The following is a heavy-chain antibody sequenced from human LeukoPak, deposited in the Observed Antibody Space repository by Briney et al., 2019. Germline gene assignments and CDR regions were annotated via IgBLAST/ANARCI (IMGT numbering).Heavy chain of an antibody. CDR1: GFTFSSYA. CDR2: ISGSGGST. CDR3: ANNVGPDGPYYHYGMDV. J-gene: IGHJ6*02. D-gene: IGHD5-24*01. Sequence: PGGSLRLSCAASGFTFSSYAMSWVRQAPGKGLEWVSAISGSGGSTYYADSVKGRFTISRDNSKNTLYLQMNSLRAEDTAVYYCANNVGPDGPYYHYGMDVWGQGTTVTVSS. V-gene: IGHV3-23*01.